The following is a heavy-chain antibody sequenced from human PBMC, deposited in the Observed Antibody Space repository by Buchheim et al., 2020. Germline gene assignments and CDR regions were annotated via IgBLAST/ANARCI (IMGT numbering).Heavy chain of an antibody. V-gene: IGHV1-69*01. CDR2: IIPIFGTA. D-gene: IGHD3-16*02. J-gene: IGHJ4*02. CDR1: GYTFTSYD. CDR3: ASGGMITFGGVIVNPFFDY. Sequence: QVQLVQSGAEVKKPGASVKVSCKASGYTFTSYDINWVRQATGQGLEWMGGIIPIFGTANYAQKFQGRVTITADESTSTAYMELSSLRSEDTAVYYCASGGMITFGGVIVNPFFDYWGQGTL.